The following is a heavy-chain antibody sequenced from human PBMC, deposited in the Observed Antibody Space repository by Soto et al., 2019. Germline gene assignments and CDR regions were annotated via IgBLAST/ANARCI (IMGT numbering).Heavy chain of an antibody. CDR2: IYYSGST. J-gene: IGHJ5*02. Sequence: SETLSLTCTVSGGSISSYYWSWIRQPPGKGLEWIGYIYYSGSTNYNPSLKSRVTISVDTSKNQFSLKLSSVTAADTAVYYCARLARRNWFDPWGQGTLVIVSS. V-gene: IGHV4-59*01. CDR3: ARLARRNWFDP. CDR1: GGSISSYY. D-gene: IGHD6-6*01.